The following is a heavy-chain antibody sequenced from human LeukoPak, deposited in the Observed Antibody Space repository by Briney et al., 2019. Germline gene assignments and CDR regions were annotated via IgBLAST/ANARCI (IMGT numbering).Heavy chain of an antibody. CDR2: ISWNSGSI. V-gene: IGHV3-9*01. CDR3: AKDRNYYDSSVIDY. CDR1: GFTFDDYA. D-gene: IGHD3-22*01. Sequence: PGGSLRLTCAASGFTFDDYAMHWVRQAPGKGLEWVSGISWNSGSIGYADSVKGRFTISRDNAKNSLYPQMNSLRAEDTALYYCAKDRNYYDSSVIDYWGQGTLVTVSS. J-gene: IGHJ4*02.